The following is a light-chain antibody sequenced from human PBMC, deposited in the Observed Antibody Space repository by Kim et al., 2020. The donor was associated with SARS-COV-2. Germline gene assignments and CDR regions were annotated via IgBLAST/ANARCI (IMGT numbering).Light chain of an antibody. CDR2: GKN. Sequence: SSELTQDPAVSVALGQTVRITCQGDSLRSYYATWYQQKPGQAPILVIYGKNNRPSGLPDRFSGSSSGNTASLTITGTQAVDEADYYCNSRDSNDNVVFGG. CDR1: SLRSYY. V-gene: IGLV3-19*01. J-gene: IGLJ2*01. CDR3: NSRDSNDNVV.